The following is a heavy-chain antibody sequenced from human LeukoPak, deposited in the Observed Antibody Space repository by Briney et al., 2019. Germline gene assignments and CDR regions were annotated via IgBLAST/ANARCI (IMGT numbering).Heavy chain of an antibody. Sequence: ASVKVSCKASGYIFTTCYIHWVRRAPGQGLEWMGIINPSGGSTSYAQRFQGRVKMTTDMSANTVYMELNSLRFDDTAVYYCARVPFSGTTVDAFDIWGQGTRVTVSS. CDR2: INPSGGST. J-gene: IGHJ3*02. D-gene: IGHD1-7*01. CDR3: ARVPFSGTTVDAFDI. V-gene: IGHV1-46*01. CDR1: GYIFTTCY.